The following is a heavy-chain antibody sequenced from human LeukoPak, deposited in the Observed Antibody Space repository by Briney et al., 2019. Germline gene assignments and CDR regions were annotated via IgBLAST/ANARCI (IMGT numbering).Heavy chain of an antibody. V-gene: IGHV3-23*01. Sequence: GGSLRLSCAASGFTFSSYAMSWVRQAPGKGLEWVSAISGSGGSTYYADSVKGRFTTSRDNSKNTLYLQMNSLRAEDTAVYYCAKGKGIQLWLLDYWGQGTLVTVSS. J-gene: IGHJ4*02. CDR3: AKGKGIQLWLLDY. CDR2: ISGSGGST. CDR1: GFTFSSYA. D-gene: IGHD5-18*01.